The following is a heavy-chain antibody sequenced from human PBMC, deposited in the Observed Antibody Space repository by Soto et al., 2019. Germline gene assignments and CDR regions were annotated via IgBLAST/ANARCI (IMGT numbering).Heavy chain of an antibody. J-gene: IGHJ6*03. D-gene: IGHD4-4*01. CDR1: GFTVSSYA. Sequence: EVQLLESGRGLVQPGGCLRLCCAASGFTVSSYAMSVVLHVPWKGVEWVSVISGSGSRYSADSVKGRCTLSRDSSKNTVYLQMNSLRPQDTAVYYCARAPRFPFTTGYYMEVWGRGTTVTVSS. CDR3: ARAPRFPFTTGYYMEV. CDR2: ISGSGSR. V-gene: IGHV3-23*01.